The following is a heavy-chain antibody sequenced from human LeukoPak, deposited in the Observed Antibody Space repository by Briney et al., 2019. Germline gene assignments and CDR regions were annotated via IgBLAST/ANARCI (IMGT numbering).Heavy chain of an antibody. V-gene: IGHV3-23*01. Sequence: GGSLRLSCAASGFTFSSYAMSWVRQAPGKGLEWVSAISGSGGSTYYADSVKGRFTISRDNSKNTLHLQMNSLRAEDTAAYYCAKGMGQWLGYNYGMDVWGQGTTVTVSS. CDR1: GFTFSSYA. CDR2: ISGSGGST. D-gene: IGHD6-19*01. CDR3: AKGMGQWLGYNYGMDV. J-gene: IGHJ6*02.